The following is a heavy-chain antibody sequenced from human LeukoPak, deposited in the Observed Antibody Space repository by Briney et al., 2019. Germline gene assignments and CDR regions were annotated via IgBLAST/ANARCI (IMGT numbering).Heavy chain of an antibody. D-gene: IGHD6-19*01. CDR2: IKQDGSEK. CDR1: GFTFSDYW. Sequence: GGSLRLSCAASGFTFSDYWMSWVRQAPGKGLEWVADIKQDGSEKKYVDSVKGQFTISRDNAKNSLYLQMDSLRAGDTAVYYCVKDSKSSGSYVPPNIDYWGQGTLVTVSS. CDR3: VKDSKSSGSYVPPNIDY. V-gene: IGHV3-7*01. J-gene: IGHJ4*02.